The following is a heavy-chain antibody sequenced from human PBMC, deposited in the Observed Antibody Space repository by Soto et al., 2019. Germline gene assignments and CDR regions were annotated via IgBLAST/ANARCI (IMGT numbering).Heavy chain of an antibody. D-gene: IGHD2-2*01. CDR2: INPETGGT. CDR3: ARERYQVISDGMDV. J-gene: IGHJ6*02. Sequence: ASVKVSCKASGYTFTGYYVPWVREAPGQGLEWMGWINPETGGTSYAQKFQGRVTLSRDTSINTAYLELSRLRFDDAAVYFCARERYQVISDGMDVWGQGTTVTVSS. V-gene: IGHV1-2*02. CDR1: GYTFTGYY.